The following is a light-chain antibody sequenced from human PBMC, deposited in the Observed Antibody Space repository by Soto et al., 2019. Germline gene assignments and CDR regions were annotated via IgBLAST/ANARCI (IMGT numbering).Light chain of an antibody. J-gene: IGKJ3*01. Sequence: DIQMTQSPSSLSASVGDRVTITCRASQSIATYLHWYQQKPGKAPKRLIYAASSLLSGVPSRFSGSGSGTDFTLSISSLQPEDFATYTCQQSYSSPFTFGPGTKVDIK. CDR3: QQSYSSPFT. V-gene: IGKV1-39*01. CDR1: QSIATY. CDR2: AAS.